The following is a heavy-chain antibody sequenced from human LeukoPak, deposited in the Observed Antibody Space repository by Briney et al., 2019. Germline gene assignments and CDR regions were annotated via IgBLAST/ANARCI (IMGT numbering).Heavy chain of an antibody. CDR3: AKDPTDFDSSGQTYFDY. D-gene: IGHD3-22*01. J-gene: IGHJ4*02. CDR2: ISASGGTT. V-gene: IGHV3-23*01. CDR1: GFTFSSCA. Sequence: GGSLRLSCAASGFTFSSCAMSWVRQAPGKGLEWVSGISASGGTTYYADSVKGRSTISRDNSKNTLVLQLNSLRAEDTAVYYCAKDPTDFDSSGQTYFDYWGQGTLVTVSS.